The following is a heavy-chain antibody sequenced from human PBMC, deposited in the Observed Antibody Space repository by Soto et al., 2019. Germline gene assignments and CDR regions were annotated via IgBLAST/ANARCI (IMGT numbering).Heavy chain of an antibody. V-gene: IGHV3-30-3*01. CDR3: ARDRYCTNGLCHYYYFDY. CDR1: GFTFSIYA. CDR2: ISYDGSNK. Sequence: PGGSLRLSCAASGFTFSIYAMHWVRQAPGKGLEWVAVISYDGSNKYYADSVKGRFTIYRDNSKNTLYLQMNSLRAEDTAVYYCARDRYCTNGLCHYYYFDYWCQVRLVTVSS. J-gene: IGHJ4*02. D-gene: IGHD2-8*01.